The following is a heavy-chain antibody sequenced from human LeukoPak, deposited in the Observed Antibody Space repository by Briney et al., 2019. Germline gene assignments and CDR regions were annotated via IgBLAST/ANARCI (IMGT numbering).Heavy chain of an antibody. CDR3: ARGPPNWGYDY. CDR1: GYTFTSYD. D-gene: IGHD3-16*01. J-gene: IGHJ4*02. V-gene: IGHV1-8*01. Sequence: ASVKVSCKASGYTFTSYDFNWVRQAAGQRPEWMGWMSPNSGDTGYAQKFQDRVTMTRNTSISTAYMELSSLRSDDTSVYYCARGPPNWGYDYWGPGTLVTVSS. CDR2: MSPNSGDT.